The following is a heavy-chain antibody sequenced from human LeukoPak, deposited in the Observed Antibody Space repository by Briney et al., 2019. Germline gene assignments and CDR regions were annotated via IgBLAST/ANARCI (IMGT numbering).Heavy chain of an antibody. Sequence: ASVKVSCKASGYTFTGYYMHWVRQALGEGLEWMGWINPNSGGTKYAQKFQRRVTMTRDTSTNTAYMEVRRRTSDDAAVYYCARERGTLAVAGDAVDIWGQGTMVTVSS. CDR3: ARERGTLAVAGDAVDI. CDR1: GYTFTGYY. J-gene: IGHJ3*02. CDR2: INPNSGGT. V-gene: IGHV1-2*02. D-gene: IGHD6-19*01.